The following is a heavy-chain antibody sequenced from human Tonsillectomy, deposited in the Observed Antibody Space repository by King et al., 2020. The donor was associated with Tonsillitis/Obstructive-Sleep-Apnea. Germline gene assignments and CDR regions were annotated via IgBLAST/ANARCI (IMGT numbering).Heavy chain of an antibody. D-gene: IGHD6-19*01. V-gene: IGHV2-5*02. CDR3: AHGAVAGHGVDAFDI. CDR2: IYWDDDK. CDR1: GFSHSTSGVG. J-gene: IGHJ3*02. Sequence: TLQESGPTLVKPTQTLTLTCTFSGFSHSTSGVGVGWIRQPPGKALEWLALIYWDDDKRYSPSLKSRVTITKDTSKNQVVFTMTNMDPVDTATYYCAHGAVAGHGVDAFDIWGQGTMVTVSS.